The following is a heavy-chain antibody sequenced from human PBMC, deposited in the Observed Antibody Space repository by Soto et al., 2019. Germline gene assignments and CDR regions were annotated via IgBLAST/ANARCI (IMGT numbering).Heavy chain of an antibody. J-gene: IGHJ4*02. CDR3: ARIYDYGDSSYFDS. CDR2: IYYSGRT. V-gene: IGHV4-31*03. CDR1: GVSISSGPYY. Sequence: QVQLQASGPGLAKPSQTLSLTCTVSGVSISSGPYYWSWIRQFPGKGLEWIGHIYYSGRTKYNPSLQSRVSMSADTSQIQFSLRLNSVTAADTAIYYCARIYDYGDSSYFDSWGQGTLVAVSS. D-gene: IGHD4-17*01.